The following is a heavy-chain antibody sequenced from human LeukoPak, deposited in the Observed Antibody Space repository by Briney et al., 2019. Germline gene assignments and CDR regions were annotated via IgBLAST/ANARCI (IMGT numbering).Heavy chain of an antibody. CDR2: FSGSGGST. J-gene: IGHJ4*01. V-gene: IGHV3-23*01. Sequence: GGSLRLSCAASGFTFSSYAMSWVRQAPGKGLEWVSTFSGSGGSTHYADSVKGRFTISRDNSKNTLYLQMNGLRAEDTAVYYCAKDGYCSAGSCFYLDYWGHGSLVTVSS. CDR3: AKDGYCSAGSCFYLDY. D-gene: IGHD2-15*01. CDR1: GFTFSSYA.